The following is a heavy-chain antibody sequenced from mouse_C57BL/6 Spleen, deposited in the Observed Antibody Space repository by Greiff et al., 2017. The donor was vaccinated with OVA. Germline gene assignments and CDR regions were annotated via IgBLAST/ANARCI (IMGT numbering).Heavy chain of an antibody. CDR3: ARDLTTVVATRYFDV. V-gene: IGHV1-53*01. Sequence: QVQLQQPGTELVKPGASVKLSCKASGYTFTSYWMHWVKQRPGQGLEWIGNINPSNGGTNYNEKFKSKATLTVDKSSSTAYMQLSSLTSEDSAGYYCARDLTTVVATRYFDVWGTGTTVTVSS. CDR1: GYTFTSYW. J-gene: IGHJ1*03. CDR2: INPSNGGT. D-gene: IGHD1-1*01.